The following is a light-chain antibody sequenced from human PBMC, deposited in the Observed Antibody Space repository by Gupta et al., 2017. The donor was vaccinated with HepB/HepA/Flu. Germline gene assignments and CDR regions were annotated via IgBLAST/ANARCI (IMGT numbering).Light chain of an antibody. V-gene: IGKV1-39*01. J-gene: IGKJ1*01. CDR1: HSIYSY. Sequence: DIQMTQSPSSLSASVGDRVTITCRASHSIYSYLNWYQQKPGKAPKLLIYAASSLQSGVPSRFSGSGSGTDFTLTISSLQLEDFATYYCQQSYNTPWTFGQGSKVEIK. CDR3: QQSYNTPWT. CDR2: AAS.